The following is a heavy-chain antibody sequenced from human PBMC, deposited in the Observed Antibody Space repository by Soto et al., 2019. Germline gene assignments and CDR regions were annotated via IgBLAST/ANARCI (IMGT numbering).Heavy chain of an antibody. J-gene: IGHJ5*02. CDR1: GGTFSSYA. CDR3: ARDPYSSGWRAKNWFDP. Sequence: SVKVSCKASGGTFSSYAISWVRQAPGQGLEWMGGIIPIFGTANYAQKFQGRVTITADESTSTAYMELSSLRSEGTAVYYCARDPYSSGWRAKNWFDPWGQGTLVTVSS. CDR2: IIPIFGTA. D-gene: IGHD6-19*01. V-gene: IGHV1-69*13.